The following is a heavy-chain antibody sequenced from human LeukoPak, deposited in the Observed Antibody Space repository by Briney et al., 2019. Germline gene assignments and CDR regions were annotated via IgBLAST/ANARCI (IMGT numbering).Heavy chain of an antibody. J-gene: IGHJ5*02. D-gene: IGHD5-18*01. Sequence: GASVKVSCKASGYTFTGYYMHWVRQAPGQGLEWMGWINPNSGGTNYAQKFQGRVTMTRDTSISTAYVELSRLRSDDTAVYYCARDIVMVTYWFDPWGQGTLATVSS. V-gene: IGHV1-2*02. CDR2: INPNSGGT. CDR3: ARDIVMVTYWFDP. CDR1: GYTFTGYY.